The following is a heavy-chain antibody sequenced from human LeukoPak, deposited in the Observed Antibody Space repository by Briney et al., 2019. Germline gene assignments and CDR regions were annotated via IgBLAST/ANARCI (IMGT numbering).Heavy chain of an antibody. CDR2: IYHSGST. J-gene: IGHJ4*02. Sequence: PSETLSLTCAVSGGSISSGGYSWSWIRQPPGTGLEWIGYIYHSGSTYYNPSLKSRVTISVDRSKNQFSLKLSSVTAADTAVYYCARGYYYDSSGYYFDYWGQGTLVTVSS. D-gene: IGHD3-22*01. V-gene: IGHV4-30-2*01. CDR3: ARGYYYDSSGYYFDY. CDR1: GGSISSGGYS.